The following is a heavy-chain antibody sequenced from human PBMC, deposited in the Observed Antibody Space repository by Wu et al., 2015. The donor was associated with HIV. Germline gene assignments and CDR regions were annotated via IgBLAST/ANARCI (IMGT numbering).Heavy chain of an antibody. D-gene: IGHD6-13*01. CDR1: GGTFSNYA. CDR2: IIPIFDTT. CDR3: ARYDQNIAAAGNLDY. V-gene: IGHV1-69*05. J-gene: IGHJ4*02. Sequence: QVQLVQSGAEVKKPGSSVKVSCKASGGTFSNYAISWVRQAPGQGLEWMGGIIPIFDTTNYAQKFQGRVTMTTDTSTSTAYMELRSLRSDDTAVYYCARYDQNIAAAGNLDYWGQGTLVTVSS.